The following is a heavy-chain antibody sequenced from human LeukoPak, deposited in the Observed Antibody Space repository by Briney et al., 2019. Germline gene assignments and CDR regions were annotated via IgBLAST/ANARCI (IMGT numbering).Heavy chain of an antibody. CDR3: AREADYDILTGSSWFDP. CDR1: GGSFSGYY. V-gene: IGHV4-34*01. CDR2: INNSGST. J-gene: IGHJ5*02. Sequence: PSETLSLTCAVYGGSFSGYYWSWIRQPPGKGLEWIGEINNSGSTNYNPSLKSRVTISVDTSKNQFSLKLSSVTAADTAVYYCAREADYDILTGSSWFDPWGQGTLVTVSS. D-gene: IGHD3-9*01.